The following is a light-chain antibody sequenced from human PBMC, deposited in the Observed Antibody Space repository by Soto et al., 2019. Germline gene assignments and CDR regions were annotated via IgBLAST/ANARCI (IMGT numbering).Light chain of an antibody. CDR1: QSIGTY. CDR3: LQSKSLPLT. V-gene: IGKV1-39*01. Sequence: DIQMTQSPSSRSASVGDRVTITCRASQSIGTYLNWYPYKPGKAPKLLIFGASSFQSGVSSRFSGSGAGTDFTLTISSLQPEDFATYHCLQSKSLPLTFGGGTKVEIK. CDR2: GAS. J-gene: IGKJ4*01.